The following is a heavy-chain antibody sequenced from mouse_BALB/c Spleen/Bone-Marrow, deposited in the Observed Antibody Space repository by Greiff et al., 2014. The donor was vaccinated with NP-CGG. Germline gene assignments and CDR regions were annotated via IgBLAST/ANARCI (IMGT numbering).Heavy chain of an antibody. J-gene: IGHJ2*01. D-gene: IGHD2-3*01. Sequence: QVQLKQSGAELVRPGSSVKISCKASGCAISSYWMNWVKQRPGQGLEWIGQIYPGDGDTNYNGKFKGKATLTADKSSSTAYMQISSLTSEDSAVYFCARGRGWYLDYWGQGTTLTVSS. CDR3: ARGRGWYLDY. CDR2: IYPGDGDT. CDR1: GCAISSYW. V-gene: IGHV1-80*01.